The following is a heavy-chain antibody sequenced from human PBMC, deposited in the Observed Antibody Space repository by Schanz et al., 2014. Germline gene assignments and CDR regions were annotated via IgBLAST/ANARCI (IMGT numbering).Heavy chain of an antibody. J-gene: IGHJ3*02. D-gene: IGHD2-15*01. CDR2: ISWNSGSI. CDR1: GFTFNNYA. CDR3: ARDISPESRGPLYYDAFDI. Sequence: VQLVESGGCVVQPGGSLRLSCAASGFTFNNYAMHWVRQAPGKGLEWVSGISWNSGSIGYADSVEGRFTISRDNAKNSLYLQMTSLRAEDAAVYYCARDISPESRGPLYYDAFDIWGQGTVVTVSS. V-gene: IGHV3-9*01.